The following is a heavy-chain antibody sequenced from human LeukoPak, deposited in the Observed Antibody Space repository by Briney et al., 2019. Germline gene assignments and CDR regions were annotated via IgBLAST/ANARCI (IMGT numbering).Heavy chain of an antibody. CDR1: GGTFSDST. D-gene: IGHD6-6*01. V-gene: IGHV1-69*05. J-gene: IGHJ4*02. Sequence: ASVKVSCKVSGGTFSDSTLSWVRQVPGQGLERMGGIISISGSPNYAQGFLGRVTFTTDESTSTAYMELRSLTSEDTAVYYCAGDFQAARLHLFEFWGQGSLVTVSS. CDR3: AGDFQAARLHLFEF. CDR2: IISISGSP.